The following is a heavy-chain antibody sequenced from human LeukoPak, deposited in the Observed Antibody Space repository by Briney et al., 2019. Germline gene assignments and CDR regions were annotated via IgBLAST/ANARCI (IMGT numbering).Heavy chain of an antibody. Sequence: GGSLRLSCAASGFTFSSYAMSWVRQAPGKGLEGVSAISGSGGSTYYADSVKGRFTISRDNSKNTLYLQMNSLRAEDTAVYYCAKDHRAAAAGTLLDAFDIWGQGTMVTVSS. CDR2: ISGSGGST. D-gene: IGHD6-13*01. CDR3: AKDHRAAAAGTLLDAFDI. J-gene: IGHJ3*02. CDR1: GFTFSSYA. V-gene: IGHV3-23*01.